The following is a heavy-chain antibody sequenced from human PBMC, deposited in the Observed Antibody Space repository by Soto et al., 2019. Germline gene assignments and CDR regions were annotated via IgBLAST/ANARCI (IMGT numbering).Heavy chain of an antibody. CDR3: ARKPMTGWQSGAFDI. CDR1: GFTFSTYL. J-gene: IGHJ3*02. CDR2: IKSDSSSL. V-gene: IGHV3-21*06. Sequence: VQLVESGGGLVKPGGSLRLSCAASGFTFSTYLMNWVRQAPGKGLEWVSSIKSDSSSLYYADSVKGRFTISRDNAKNSLHLQMNSLRVEDTATYFCARKPMTGWQSGAFDIWGQGTMVSVSS. D-gene: IGHD3-9*01.